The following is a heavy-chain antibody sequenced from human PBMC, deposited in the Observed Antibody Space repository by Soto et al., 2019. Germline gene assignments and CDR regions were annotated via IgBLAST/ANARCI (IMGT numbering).Heavy chain of an antibody. D-gene: IGHD6-6*01. CDR2: IWYDGSNK. CDR1: GFTFSSYG. V-gene: IGHV3-33*01. CDR3: AREGRGAHPSRSAMTFDY. Sequence: QVQLVESGGGVVQPGRSLRLSCAASGFTFSSYGMHWVRQAPGKGLEWVAVIWYDGSNKYYADSVKGRFTISRDNSKNTLYLQMKSLKAEDTAVYYWAREGRGAHPSRSAMTFDYWGQGTLVTVSS. J-gene: IGHJ4*02.